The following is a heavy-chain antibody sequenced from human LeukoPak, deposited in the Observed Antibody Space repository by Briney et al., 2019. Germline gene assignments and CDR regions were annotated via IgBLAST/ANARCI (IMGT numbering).Heavy chain of an antibody. V-gene: IGHV3-30*04. J-gene: IGHJ4*02. CDR2: ILSDGNDK. CDR3: AKDRTSTWSWDY. Sequence: PGRSLRLSCAASGFPFSDYAMHWVRQAPGKGLEWVAIILSDGNDKYYADSVKGRFTISRDNSKDTLDLQMNSLRAEDTAVYYCAKDRTSTWSWDYWGQGTLVIVSS. D-gene: IGHD6-13*01. CDR1: GFPFSDYA.